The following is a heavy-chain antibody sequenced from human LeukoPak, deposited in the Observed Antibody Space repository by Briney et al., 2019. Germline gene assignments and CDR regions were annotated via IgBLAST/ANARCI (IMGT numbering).Heavy chain of an antibody. D-gene: IGHD2-8*02. V-gene: IGHV3-7*01. Sequence: GGSLRLSCAASGSTFSNNWMSWVRQAPGKGLECVANIKKDGGEKYYINSVKGRFTISRDNAKNSLYLQMNSLRAEDTALYYCVKDAGTAWGQGTLVTVSS. J-gene: IGHJ5*02. CDR3: VKDAGTA. CDR1: GSTFSNNW. CDR2: IKKDGGEK.